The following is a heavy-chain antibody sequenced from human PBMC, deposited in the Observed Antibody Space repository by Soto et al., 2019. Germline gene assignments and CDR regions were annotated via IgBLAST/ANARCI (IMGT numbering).Heavy chain of an antibody. J-gene: IGHJ4*02. D-gene: IGHD3-9*01. CDR3: AKDSGLRYFDWLPSYY. Sequence: GSLRLSCAASGFTFSSYAMSWVRQAPGKGLEWVSAISGSGGSTYYADSVKGRFTISRDNSKNTLYLQMNSLRAEDTAVYYCAKDSGLRYFDWLPSYYWGQGTLVTVSS. CDR2: ISGSGGST. CDR1: GFTFSSYA. V-gene: IGHV3-23*01.